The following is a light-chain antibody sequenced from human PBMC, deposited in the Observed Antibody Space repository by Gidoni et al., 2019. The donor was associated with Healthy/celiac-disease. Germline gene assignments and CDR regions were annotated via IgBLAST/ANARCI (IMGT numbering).Light chain of an antibody. CDR3: QQYNNWPPWT. CDR1: QSVSSN. V-gene: IGKV3-15*01. J-gene: IGKJ1*01. Sequence: EIVMTQSTATMSVSPGARATISCRASQSVSSNLSWYQQKPGQAPRLLIAGASTRATGRPARFSCSGSGTEFTLTISSLQSEDFAVYYCQQYNNWPPWTCGQXTKVESK. CDR2: GAS.